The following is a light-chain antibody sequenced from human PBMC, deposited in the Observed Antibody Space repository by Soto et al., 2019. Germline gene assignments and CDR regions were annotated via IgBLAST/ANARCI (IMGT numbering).Light chain of an antibody. CDR1: SSDVGGYNY. Sequence: QSALTQPASVSGSPGQSITISCTGTSSDVGGYNYVSWCQQHPGKVPKLMIYEVSNRPSGVSTRFSGSKSGNTASLTISGLQAEDEADYYCSSYTSSSTYVFGTGTKVTVL. V-gene: IGLV2-14*01. CDR2: EVS. J-gene: IGLJ1*01. CDR3: SSYTSSSTYV.